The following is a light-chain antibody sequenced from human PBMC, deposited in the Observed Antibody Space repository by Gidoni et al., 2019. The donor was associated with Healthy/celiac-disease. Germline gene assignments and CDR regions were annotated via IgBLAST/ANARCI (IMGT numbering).Light chain of an antibody. V-gene: IGKV1-8*01. J-gene: IGKJ1*01. CDR2: AAS. CDR1: QGISSY. Sequence: AIRMTQSPSSFSASPGDRVTITCGASQGISSYLAWYQQKPGKAPNLLIYAASTLHSGVPSRFSGSGSGTDFTLTISCLQSEDFAPYYCQPYYSYPCTFGQGTKVEIK. CDR3: QPYYSYPCT.